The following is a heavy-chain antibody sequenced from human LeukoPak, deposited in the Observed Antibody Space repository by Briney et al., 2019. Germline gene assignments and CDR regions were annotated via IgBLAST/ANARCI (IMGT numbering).Heavy chain of an antibody. CDR3: AKDRCSNGIGCYYYYMDV. Sequence: GGTLRLSCAASGFTFNRYGMSWVRQAPGKGLEWVSAISGSGGTSYYADSVKGRFRISRDSSKNILYLQMNSLRAEDTAVYYCAKDRCSNGIGCYYYYMDVWGKGTTVTVSS. D-gene: IGHD2-8*01. CDR2: ISGSGGTS. CDR1: GFTFNRYG. V-gene: IGHV3-23*01. J-gene: IGHJ6*03.